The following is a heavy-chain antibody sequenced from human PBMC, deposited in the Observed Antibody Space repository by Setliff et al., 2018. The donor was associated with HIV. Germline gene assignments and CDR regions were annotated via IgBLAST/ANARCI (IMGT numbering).Heavy chain of an antibody. Sequence: SETLSLTCTVSGGSMSSHYCRWIRQPPGKGLEWIGHIYTSWSTTYNPSLKSRVTMSVGTSKNQFSLRLSSVTAADTAVFFCARHLYWNPDAFDIWGQGTMVTVSS. CDR2: IYTSWST. D-gene: IGHD1-1*01. J-gene: IGHJ3*02. V-gene: IGHV4-59*08. CDR3: ARHLYWNPDAFDI. CDR1: GGSMSSHY.